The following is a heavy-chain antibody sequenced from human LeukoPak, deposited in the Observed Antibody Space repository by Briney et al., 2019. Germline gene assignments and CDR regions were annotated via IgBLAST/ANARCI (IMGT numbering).Heavy chain of an antibody. CDR3: ATSIAVAGTALGYYFDY. Sequence: SQTLSLTCTVSGGSISSGGYHWSWIRQHPGKGLEWIGYIYYSGSTYYNPSLKSRVTISVDTSKNQFSLKLSSVTAADTAVYYCATSIAVAGTALGYYFDYWGQGTLVTVSS. V-gene: IGHV4-31*03. D-gene: IGHD6-19*01. J-gene: IGHJ4*02. CDR1: GGSISSGGYH. CDR2: IYYSGST.